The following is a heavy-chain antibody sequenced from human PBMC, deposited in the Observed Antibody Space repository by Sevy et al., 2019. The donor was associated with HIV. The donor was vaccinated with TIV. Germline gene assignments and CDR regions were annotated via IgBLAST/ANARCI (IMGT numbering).Heavy chain of an antibody. D-gene: IGHD5-12*01. Sequence: GGSLRLSCAASGFTFTDYWMSWVRQTPGKGLEWVATTKQDESEKYYVDSVKGRFAISRDNGKNSVSLQMNGLRAEDTALYYCAREVGGYNWRPYYFDSWGQGTLVTVSS. CDR2: TKQDESEK. J-gene: IGHJ4*02. CDR3: AREVGGYNWRPYYFDS. V-gene: IGHV3-7*01. CDR1: GFTFTDYW.